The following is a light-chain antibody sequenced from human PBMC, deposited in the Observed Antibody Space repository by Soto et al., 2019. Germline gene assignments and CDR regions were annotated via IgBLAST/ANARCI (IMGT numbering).Light chain of an antibody. CDR3: SSYTSSSKGV. CDR2: DVS. J-gene: IGLJ1*01. CDR1: SSDVGGYNY. Sequence: QSVLTQPASVSGSPGQSITISCTGTSSDVGGYNYVSWYQQHPGKAPKLMIYDVSNRPSGVSNRFSGSKSGNTASLTISGLQAEDGADYYCSSYTSSSKGVFGPGTKPPS. V-gene: IGLV2-14*01.